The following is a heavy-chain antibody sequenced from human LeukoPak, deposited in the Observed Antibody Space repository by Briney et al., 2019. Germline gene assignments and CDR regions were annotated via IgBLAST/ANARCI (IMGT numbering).Heavy chain of an antibody. CDR1: GFTFSNYW. V-gene: IGHV3-7*03. Sequence: PGGSLRLSCVGSGFTFSNYWMNWVRQAPGKGLEWVANIKGSDKGHVDSVKGRFSVSRDDARNSLYLQMDSLRAEDTAVYYCANRAVAGPWGQGTLVTVSS. J-gene: IGHJ5*02. CDR3: ANRAVAGP. CDR2: IKGSDK. D-gene: IGHD6-19*01.